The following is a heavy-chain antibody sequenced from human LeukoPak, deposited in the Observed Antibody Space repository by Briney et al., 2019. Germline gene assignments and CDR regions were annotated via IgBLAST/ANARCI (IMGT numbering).Heavy chain of an antibody. V-gene: IGHV3-30-3*01. Sequence: PGGSLRLSCAASGFTFSSYAMHWVRQAPGKGLEWVAVISYDGSNKYYADSVKGRFTISRDNSKNTLYLQMNSLRAEDTAVYYCARGFSSSRYRYYYYMDVWGKGTTVTVSS. CDR2: ISYDGSNK. CDR1: GFTFSSYA. D-gene: IGHD6-13*01. CDR3: ARGFSSSRYRYYYYMDV. J-gene: IGHJ6*03.